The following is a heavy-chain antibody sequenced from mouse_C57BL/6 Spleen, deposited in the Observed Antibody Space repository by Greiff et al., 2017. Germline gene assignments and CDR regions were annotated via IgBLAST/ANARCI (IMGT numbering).Heavy chain of an antibody. CDR1: GYTFTSYW. CDR3: ATTVVGGFDY. Sequence: QVQLQQPGAELVKPGASVKLSCKASGYTFTSYWMQWVKQRPGQGLEWIGEIDPSDSYTNYNQKFKGKATLTVDTSSSTAYMQLSSLTSEDSAVYYCATTVVGGFDYWGQGTTLTVSS. D-gene: IGHD1-1*01. J-gene: IGHJ2*01. CDR2: IDPSDSYT. V-gene: IGHV1-50*01.